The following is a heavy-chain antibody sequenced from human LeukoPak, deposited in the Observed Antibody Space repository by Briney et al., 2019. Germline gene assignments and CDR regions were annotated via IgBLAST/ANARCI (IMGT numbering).Heavy chain of an antibody. Sequence: GESLKISCKGSGYSFTSYWSGWVRQMPGKGLEWMGIIYPGDSDTRYSPSFQGQVTISADKSISTAYLQWSSLKASDTAMYYCARHQTTVTPDYYYYNGMDVWGQGTTVTVSS. V-gene: IGHV5-51*01. CDR2: IYPGDSDT. CDR1: GYSFTSYW. J-gene: IGHJ6*02. D-gene: IGHD4-17*01. CDR3: ARHQTTVTPDYYYYNGMDV.